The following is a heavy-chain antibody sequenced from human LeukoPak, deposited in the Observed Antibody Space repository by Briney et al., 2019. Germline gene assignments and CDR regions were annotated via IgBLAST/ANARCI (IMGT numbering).Heavy chain of an antibody. V-gene: IGHV4-38-2*02. D-gene: IGHD2-15*01. CDR2: IYHSGST. J-gene: IGHJ4*02. Sequence: SETLSLTCTVSGYSISSGYYWGWIRQPPGKGLEWIGSIYHSGSTYYNPSLKSRVTISVDTSKNQFSLKLSSVTAADTAVYYCARSDCSGGSCPAFDYWGQGTLVTVSS. CDR3: ARSDCSGGSCPAFDY. CDR1: GYSISSGYY.